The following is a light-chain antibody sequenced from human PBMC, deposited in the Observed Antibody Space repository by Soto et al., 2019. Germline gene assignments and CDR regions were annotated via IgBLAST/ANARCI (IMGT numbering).Light chain of an antibody. V-gene: IGLV8-61*01. Sequence: QTVVTQEPSFSVSPGGTVTLTCGLSSGSISTSFYPTWYQQTPGQAPRTLIYNTNTRSSGVPDRFSGSILGNKAALTITGAQAEAESDYHCILYMKSGIWVFGGGTKVTVL. CDR2: NTN. J-gene: IGLJ2*01. CDR3: ILYMKSGIWV. CDR1: SGSISTSFY.